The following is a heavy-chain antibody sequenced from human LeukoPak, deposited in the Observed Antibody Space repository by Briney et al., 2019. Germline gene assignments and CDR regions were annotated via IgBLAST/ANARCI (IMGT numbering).Heavy chain of an antibody. CDR1: GFTFSSYA. CDR2: ISGSGGST. V-gene: IGHV3-23*01. J-gene: IGHJ3*02. CDR3: AKYYYDSSGYSGSDAFDI. D-gene: IGHD3-22*01. Sequence: GRSLRLSCAASGFTFSSYAMSWVRQAPGKGLEWVSAISGSGGSTYYADSVKGRFTISRDNSENTLYLQMNSLRAEDTAVYYCAKYYYDSSGYSGSDAFDIWGQGTMVTVSS.